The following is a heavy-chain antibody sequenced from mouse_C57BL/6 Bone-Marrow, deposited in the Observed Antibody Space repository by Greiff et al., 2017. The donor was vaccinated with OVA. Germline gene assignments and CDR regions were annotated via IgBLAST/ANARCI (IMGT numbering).Heavy chain of an antibody. Sequence: QVQLQQSGPELVKHGASVKLSCKASGYTFTSYDINWVKQRPGQGLEWIGWIYPRDGSTKYNEKFKGKATLTVDTSSSTAYMALHSLTSEDSAVFFGARDCATVVDGDWYLDVWGTGTTVTVSS. CDR2: IYPRDGST. J-gene: IGHJ1*03. CDR1: GYTFTSYD. V-gene: IGHV1-85*01. CDR3: ARDCATVVDGDWYLDV. D-gene: IGHD1-1*01.